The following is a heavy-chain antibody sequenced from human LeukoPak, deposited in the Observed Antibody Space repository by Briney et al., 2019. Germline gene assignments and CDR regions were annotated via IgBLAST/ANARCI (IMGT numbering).Heavy chain of an antibody. V-gene: IGHV3-23*01. Sequence: PGGSLRPSCAPSRFPFSSNAMSWVPQAPGKGRNWVSTISTGGGSTYYADSVKGRFTISRDNSKSTLYLQMISLRAEDTAVYYCAKQSSPYYYGMDVWGQGTTVTVSS. CDR2: ISTGGGST. D-gene: IGHD6-13*01. CDR1: RFPFSSNA. J-gene: IGHJ6*02. CDR3: AKQSSPYYYGMDV.